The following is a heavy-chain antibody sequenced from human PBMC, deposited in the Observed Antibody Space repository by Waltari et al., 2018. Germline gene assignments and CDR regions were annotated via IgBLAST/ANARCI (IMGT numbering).Heavy chain of an antibody. CDR3: ASVRGYCSGGNCYHHTFDY. Sequence: QVQLVQSGAEVKKPGSSVKVACKASGGTFNNYTISCVRQAPGQGLEWMGRISPILGMADSAQKFQGRVTLTADKSKSTVYMELNSLRSEDTAVYYCASVRGYCSGGNCYHHTFDYWGQGTLVTVSS. V-gene: IGHV1-69*02. CDR2: ISPILGMA. D-gene: IGHD2-15*01. J-gene: IGHJ4*02. CDR1: GGTFNNYT.